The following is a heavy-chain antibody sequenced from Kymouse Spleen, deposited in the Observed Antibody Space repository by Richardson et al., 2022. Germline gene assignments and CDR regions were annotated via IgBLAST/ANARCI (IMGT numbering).Heavy chain of an antibody. D-gene: IGHD4-23*01. CDR3: ARAYGGNDWYFDL. CDR2: IYYSGST. CDR1: GGSISSYY. J-gene: IGHJ2*01. V-gene: IGHV4-59*01. Sequence: QVQLQESGPGLVKPSETLSLTCTVSGGSISSYYWSWIRQPPGKGLEWIGYIYYSGSTNYNPSLKSRVTISVDTSKNQFSLKLSSVTAADTAVYYCARAYGGNDWYFDLWGRGTLVTVSS.